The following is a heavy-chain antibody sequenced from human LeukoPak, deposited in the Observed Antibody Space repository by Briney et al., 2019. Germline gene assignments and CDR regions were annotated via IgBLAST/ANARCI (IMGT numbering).Heavy chain of an antibody. Sequence: GGSLRLSCAASGFTFSNVWMTWVRQAPGKGLEWVGXXKSKTNGGTTDYAAPVKGRFTILRDDSKKTLYLQMNSLKTEDTAVYYCATDFSPTLMYYFDYWGQGTLVTVSS. CDR2: XKSKTNGGTT. D-gene: IGHD3-10*02. J-gene: IGHJ4*02. CDR3: ATDFSPTLMYYFDY. CDR1: GFTFSNVW. V-gene: IGHV3-15*01.